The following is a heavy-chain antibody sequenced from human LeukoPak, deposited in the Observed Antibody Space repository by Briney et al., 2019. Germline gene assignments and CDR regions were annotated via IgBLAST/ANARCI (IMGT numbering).Heavy chain of an antibody. CDR2: IKQDGSEK. CDR1: GFTFGSSW. J-gene: IGHJ6*03. D-gene: IGHD4-17*01. Sequence: PGGSLRLSCAASGFTFGSSWMSWVRQAPGKGLEWVANIKQDGSEKYYVDSVKGRFTISRDNAKNSLYLQVNSLRAEDTAVYYCASTGYYYYYMDLWGNGTTVTVSS. CDR3: ASTGYYYYYMDL. V-gene: IGHV3-7*01.